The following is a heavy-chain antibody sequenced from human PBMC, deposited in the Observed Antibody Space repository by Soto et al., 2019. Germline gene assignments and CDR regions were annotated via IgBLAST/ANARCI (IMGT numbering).Heavy chain of an antibody. Sequence: QVQLQESGPGLVKPWETLSLTCAVSGDSISSYYCMWIRQPPGKGLESIGYLDYGRSANYNPSLKSRVTLSLDTSTNQCSLTLSSMTAADTAVYYCALRSMAVVPEYWGQGTLVTVSS. D-gene: IGHD3-22*01. CDR3: ALRSMAVVPEY. CDR1: GDSISSYY. CDR2: LDYGRSA. J-gene: IGHJ4*02. V-gene: IGHV4-59*01.